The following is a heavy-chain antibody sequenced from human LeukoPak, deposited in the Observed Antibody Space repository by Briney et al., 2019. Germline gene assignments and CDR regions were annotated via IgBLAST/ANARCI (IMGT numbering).Heavy chain of an antibody. D-gene: IGHD3-10*02. CDR1: GFTFSSYE. CDR3: AELGITMIGGV. CDR2: VEHDGTTK. V-gene: IGHV3-30*04. J-gene: IGHJ6*03. Sequence: GGSLRLSCAASGFTFSSYEMNWVRQAPGKGLEWVAFVEHDGTTKYYADSVKGRFTISRDNAKNSLYLQMNSLRAEDTAVYYCAELGITMIGGVWGKGTTVTVSS.